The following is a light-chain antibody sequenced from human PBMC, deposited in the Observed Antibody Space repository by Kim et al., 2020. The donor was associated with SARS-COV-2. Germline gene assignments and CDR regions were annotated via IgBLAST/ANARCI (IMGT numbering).Light chain of an antibody. J-gene: IGKJ2*01. CDR3: QQYGNGNSPRYS. V-gene: IGKV3-20*01. Sequence: GARGTRPRSARQRVNSDYFAWHQQAPGQTPTLLLYASSIRPSGIPDRLSGCGSGTDCTHTISRLPAEGFSVYYCQQYGNGNSPRYSYGQGTKRE. CDR1: QRVNSDY. CDR2: ASS.